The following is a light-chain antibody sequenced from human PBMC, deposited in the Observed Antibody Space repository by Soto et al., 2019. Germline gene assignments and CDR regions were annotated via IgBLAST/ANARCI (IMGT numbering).Light chain of an antibody. CDR2: DAS. V-gene: IGKV1-5*01. CDR3: QHYGGMWA. Sequence: DIQMTQSPSTLSASVGDRVTITCRASQSISNRLAWYKQKPGKAPKVLIYDASSLESGVPSRFRGSGSGTEFILTISSLQPDDFATYCCQHYGGMWAFGQGTKVEIK. CDR1: QSISNR. J-gene: IGKJ1*01.